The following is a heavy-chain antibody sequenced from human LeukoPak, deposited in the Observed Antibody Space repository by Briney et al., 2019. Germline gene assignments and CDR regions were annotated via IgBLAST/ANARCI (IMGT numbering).Heavy chain of an antibody. V-gene: IGHV3-30*02. D-gene: IGHD5-18*01. CDR2: IRYDGSNK. CDR1: GFTFSSYG. J-gene: IGHJ4*02. Sequence: GGSLGLSCAASGFTFSSYGMHWVRQAPGKGLEWVAFIRYDGSNKYYADSVKGRFTISRDNSKNTLYLQMNSLRAEDTAVYYCAKGGWIQLWSYDYWGQGTLVTVSS. CDR3: AKGGWIQLWSYDY.